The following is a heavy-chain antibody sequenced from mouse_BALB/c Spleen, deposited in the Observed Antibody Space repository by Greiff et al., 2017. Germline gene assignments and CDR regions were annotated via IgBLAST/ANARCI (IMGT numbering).Heavy chain of an antibody. V-gene: IGHV5-6-5*01. CDR2: ISSGGST. CDR1: GFTFSSYA. J-gene: IGHJ3*01. D-gene: IGHD2-1*01. Sequence: DVQLVESGGGLVKPGGSLKLSCAASGFTFSSYAMSWVRQTPEKRLEWVASISSGGSTYYPDSVKGRFTISRDNARNILYLQMSSLRSEDTAMYYCARGDGNYPAWFAYWGQGTLVTVSA. CDR3: ARGDGNYPAWFAY.